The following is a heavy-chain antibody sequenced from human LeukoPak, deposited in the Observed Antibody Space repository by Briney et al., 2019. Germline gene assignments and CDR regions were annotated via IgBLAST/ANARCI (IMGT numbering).Heavy chain of an antibody. V-gene: IGHV3-74*01. J-gene: IGHJ4*02. CDR2: INSDGSST. D-gene: IGHD4-23*01. CDR1: GFTFSSYW. CDR3: ARASTYYGGIDY. Sequence: PGGSPRLSCAASGFTFSSYWMHWVRQAPGKGLVWVSRINSDGSSTSYADSVKGRFTISRDNAKNTLYLQMNSLRAEDTAVYYCARASTYYGGIDYWGQGTLVTVFS.